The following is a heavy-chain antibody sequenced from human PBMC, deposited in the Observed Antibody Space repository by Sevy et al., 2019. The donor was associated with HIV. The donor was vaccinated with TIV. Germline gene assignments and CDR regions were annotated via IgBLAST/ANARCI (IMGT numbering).Heavy chain of an antibody. CDR2: IQVDGREK. Sequence: GGSRLSCAASGFTLSDSGVHWVRQAPGKGLEWVAFIQVDGREKFYTDSVKGRFTISRDSSKNTVYLQMNSLRGEDTAVYYCAKRPTAAWGQGTLVTVSS. CDR3: AKRPTAA. CDR1: GFTLSDSG. J-gene: IGHJ5*02. V-gene: IGHV3-30*02.